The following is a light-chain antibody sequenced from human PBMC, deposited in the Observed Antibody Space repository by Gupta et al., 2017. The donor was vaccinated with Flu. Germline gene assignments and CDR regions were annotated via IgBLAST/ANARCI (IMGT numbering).Light chain of an antibody. V-gene: IGKV1-39*01. CDR1: QRISGY. CDR3: QHADSALWS. Sequence: DIQLTQSPSSLSASVGDRVTITCRASQRISGYLNWYQQKPGKAPNLLIYAASTLQSWVPSRFSGSRSGPDFTLTISGRQPEDFATYYCQHADSALWSFGQGTKVDVK. J-gene: IGKJ1*01. CDR2: AAS.